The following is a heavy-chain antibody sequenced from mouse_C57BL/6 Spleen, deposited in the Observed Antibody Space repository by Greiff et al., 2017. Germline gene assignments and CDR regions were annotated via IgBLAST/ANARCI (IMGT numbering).Heavy chain of an antibody. J-gene: IGHJ3*01. V-gene: IGHV5-4*01. CDR3: AREGYDYDRDVGY. Sequence: EVKLVESGGGLVKPGGSLKLSCAASGFTFSSYAMSWVRQTPEKRLEWVATISDGGSYTYYPDNVKGRFTISRDNAKSNLYLQMSHLKSEDTAMYYCAREGYDYDRDVGYWGQGTLVTVSA. CDR2: ISDGGSYT. CDR1: GFTFSSYA. D-gene: IGHD2-4*01.